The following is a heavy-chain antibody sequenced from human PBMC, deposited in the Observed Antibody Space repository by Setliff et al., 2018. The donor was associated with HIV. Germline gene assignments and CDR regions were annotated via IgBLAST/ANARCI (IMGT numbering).Heavy chain of an antibody. CDR3: AKGSDYYYGMDV. V-gene: IGHV3-74*01. J-gene: IGHJ6*02. D-gene: IGHD6-25*01. Sequence: GGSLRLSCAASEFTFRDHAMHWVRQFPGKGLVWVSRIDGDGTGTIYADSVKGRFTISRDNSKNTLYLQMNSLRVEDTAVYYCAKGSDYYYGMDVWGQGTTVTVSS. CDR1: EFTFRDHA. CDR2: IDGDGTGT.